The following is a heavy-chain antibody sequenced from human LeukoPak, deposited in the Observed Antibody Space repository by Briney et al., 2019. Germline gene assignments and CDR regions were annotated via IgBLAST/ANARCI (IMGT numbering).Heavy chain of an antibody. CDR2: ISGYNGQP. Sequence: GASVKVSFKASGYTLTAYGINWVRQAPGQGLEWMGWISGYNGQPNYAETFQGRVTMTADTSTNTAYMDLRRLRSDDTAVYYCAREGAYDFWSGRRGGFDIWGQGTMVTVS. CDR3: AREGAYDFWSGRRGGFDI. V-gene: IGHV1-18*01. D-gene: IGHD3-3*01. CDR1: GYTLTAYG. J-gene: IGHJ3*02.